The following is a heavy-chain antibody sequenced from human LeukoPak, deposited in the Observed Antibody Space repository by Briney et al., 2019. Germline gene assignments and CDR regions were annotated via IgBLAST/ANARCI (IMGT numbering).Heavy chain of an antibody. V-gene: IGHV4-34*01. J-gene: IGHJ4*02. Sequence: PSETLSLTCAVYGGSFSGYYWSWIRQPPGKGLEWIGEINHSGSTNYNPSLKSRVTISVDTSKNQFSLKLSSVTAADTAVYYCARDYLRGGFDYWGQGTLVTVSS. CDR1: GGSFSGYY. CDR3: ARDYLRGGFDY. D-gene: IGHD3-10*02. CDR2: INHSGST.